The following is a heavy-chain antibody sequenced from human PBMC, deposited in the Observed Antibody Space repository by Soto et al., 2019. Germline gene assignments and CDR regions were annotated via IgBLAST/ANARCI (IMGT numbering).Heavy chain of an antibody. D-gene: IGHD3-22*01. J-gene: IGHJ4*02. V-gene: IGHV3-30-3*01. Sequence: QVQLVESGGGVVQPGRSLRLSCTASGFTFSNYAMHWVRQAPGKGLEWVAVISYTGSNKYYADSVKGRFTISRDNSMNTLYLQMNSLRTENTAVYYCARYWDYHDNTAYGRFDSWGQGTLVTVSS. CDR1: GFTFSNYA. CDR3: ARYWDYHDNTAYGRFDS. CDR2: ISYTGSNK.